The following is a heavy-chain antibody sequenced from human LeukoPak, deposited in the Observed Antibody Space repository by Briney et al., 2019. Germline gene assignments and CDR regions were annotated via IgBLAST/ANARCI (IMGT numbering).Heavy chain of an antibody. V-gene: IGHV2-5*01. CDR1: GFSLRTTGVC. CDR3: VVRGHDSSSYPLG. D-gene: IGHD3-22*01. J-gene: IGHJ4*02. Sequence: SGPTLVKPTEGLTVTCTFFGFSLRTTGVCMRSIPPPPGNALVSLALIYWNDDKRYSPSLKSRLTITKDTSKNQVVLTMTNMDPVDTATYYCVVRGHDSSSYPLGWGQGTLVTVSS. CDR2: IYWNDDK.